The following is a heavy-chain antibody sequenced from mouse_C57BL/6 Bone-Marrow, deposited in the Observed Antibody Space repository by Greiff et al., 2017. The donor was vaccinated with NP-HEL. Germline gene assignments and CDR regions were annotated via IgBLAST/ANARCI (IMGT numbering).Heavy chain of an antibody. CDR1: GFTFSSYG. CDR2: ISSGGSYT. D-gene: IGHD3-2*02. Sequence: EVKLQESGGDLVKPGGSLKLSCAASGFTFSSYGMSWVRQTPDKRLEWVATISSGGSYTYYPDSVKGRFTISRDNAKNTLYLQMSSLKSEDTAMYYCASPSSGSAWFAYWGQGTLVTVSA. V-gene: IGHV5-6*01. CDR3: ASPSSGSAWFAY. J-gene: IGHJ3*01.